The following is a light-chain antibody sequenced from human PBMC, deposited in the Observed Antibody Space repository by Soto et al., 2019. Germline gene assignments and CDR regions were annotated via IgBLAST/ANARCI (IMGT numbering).Light chain of an antibody. CDR1: QSVGRA. Sequence: DIQMTQSPSTLSASTGDRVTITCRASQSVGRALAWYQQKPGRAPKLLMYDVSNLESGVPSRFSGSGSGTGFTLTIISLQPDDLATYFCQQYKSLTTFGQGTKVELK. CDR2: DVS. V-gene: IGKV1-5*01. CDR3: QQYKSLTT. J-gene: IGKJ2*01.